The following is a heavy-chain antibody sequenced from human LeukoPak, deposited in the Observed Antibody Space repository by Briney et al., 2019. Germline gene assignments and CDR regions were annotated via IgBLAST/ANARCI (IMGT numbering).Heavy chain of an antibody. V-gene: IGHV4-59*01. D-gene: IGHD4-11*01. Sequence: SETLSLTCTVSGGSISSYYWSWIRQPPGKGLEWIGYIYYSGSTNYNPSLKSRVTISVDTSKNQFSLKLSSVTAADTAVYYCAREAYSNYGNWFDPWGQGTLVTVSS. CDR1: GGSISSYY. J-gene: IGHJ5*02. CDR3: AREAYSNYGNWFDP. CDR2: IYYSGST.